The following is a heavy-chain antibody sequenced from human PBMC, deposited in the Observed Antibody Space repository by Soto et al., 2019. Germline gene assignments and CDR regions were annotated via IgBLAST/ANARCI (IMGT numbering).Heavy chain of an antibody. CDR3: ARLYSSSWYGDY. D-gene: IGHD6-13*01. V-gene: IGHV4-39*01. Sequence: QLQLQESGPGLVKPSETPSLTCTVSGGSISSSSYYWGWIRQPPGKGLEWIGSIYYSGSTYYNPSLKSRVTISVDTSKNQFSLKLSSVTAADTAVYYCARLYSSSWYGDYWGQGTLVTVSS. CDR2: IYYSGST. J-gene: IGHJ4*02. CDR1: GGSISSSSYY.